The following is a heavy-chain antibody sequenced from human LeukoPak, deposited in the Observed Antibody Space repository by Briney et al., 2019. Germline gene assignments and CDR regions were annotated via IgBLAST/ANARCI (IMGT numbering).Heavy chain of an antibody. CDR1: GFTFSSYW. D-gene: IGHD2-15*01. CDR2: IKQDGSEK. Sequence: GGSLRLSCAASGFTFSSYWMSWVRQAPGKGLEWVANIKQDGSEKYYVDSVKGRFTISRDNAKNSLYLQMNSLGAEDTAVYYCARGVVPYYFDYWGQGTLVTVSS. CDR3: ARGVVPYYFDY. J-gene: IGHJ4*02. V-gene: IGHV3-7*03.